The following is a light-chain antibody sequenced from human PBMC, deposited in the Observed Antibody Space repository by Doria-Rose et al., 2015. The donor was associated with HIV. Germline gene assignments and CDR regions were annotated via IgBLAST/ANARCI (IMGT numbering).Light chain of an antibody. CDR2: DDD. Sequence: VLTQSPSVSVAPGQTARITCGGNNIGSRHVQWYQQRPCQAPVLVVYDDDARPSGISGRFSGSNSGNTATLTISWVEAGDEADYYCQASDSGREWGVFGSGTKVTVL. V-gene: IGLV3-21*02. CDR3: QASDSGREWGV. CDR1: NIGSRH. J-gene: IGLJ1*01.